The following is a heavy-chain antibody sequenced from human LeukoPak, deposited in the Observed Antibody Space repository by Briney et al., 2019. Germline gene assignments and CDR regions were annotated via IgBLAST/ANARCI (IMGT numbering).Heavy chain of an antibody. V-gene: IGHV3-23*01. Sequence: GGSPRLSCAASGFLFFNYGMNWVRQAPGKGLEWVSVVTGNGAETKYADSVKGRFTVFRDNSKNMLYLQMDRLRADDTAVYYCAKRDGPYFFDYWGQGTPVTVSS. CDR1: GFLFFNYG. J-gene: IGHJ4*02. CDR3: AKRDGPYFFDY. CDR2: VTGNGAET.